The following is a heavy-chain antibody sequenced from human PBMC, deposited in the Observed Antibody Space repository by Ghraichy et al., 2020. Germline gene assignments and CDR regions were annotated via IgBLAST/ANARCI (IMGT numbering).Heavy chain of an antibody. CDR1: GGSFSGYY. Sequence: SETLSLTCAVYGGSFSGYYWSWIRQPPGKGLEWIGEINHSGSTNYNPSLKSRVTISVDTSKNQFSLKLSSVTAADTAVYYCARGTQGAAAGYYFDYWGQGTLVTVSS. CDR2: INHSGST. D-gene: IGHD6-13*01. CDR3: ARGTQGAAAGYYFDY. V-gene: IGHV4-34*01. J-gene: IGHJ4*02.